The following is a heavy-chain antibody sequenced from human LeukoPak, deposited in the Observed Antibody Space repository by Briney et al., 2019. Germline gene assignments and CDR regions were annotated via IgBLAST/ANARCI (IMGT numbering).Heavy chain of an antibody. CDR3: AKDWIQFNGVFDCFDS. V-gene: IGHV1-8*01. Sequence: ASVKVSCKASGYTSSSPDINWVRQATGRGLEWLGWMNPRDDTGYAQRFQGRVTLTRDRSTNTAYMETSSLTSDDTAVYYCAKDWIQFNGVFDCFDSWGQGSLVTVS. CDR1: GYTSSSPD. CDR2: MNPRDDT. J-gene: IGHJ4*02. D-gene: IGHD3-16*02.